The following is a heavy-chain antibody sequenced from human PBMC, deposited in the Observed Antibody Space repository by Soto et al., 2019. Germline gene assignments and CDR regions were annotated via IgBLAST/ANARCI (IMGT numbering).Heavy chain of an antibody. CDR2: ISVSGDNT. CDR1: GFICSTYV. Sequence: EVQLLESGGGLVQTGGSLRLSCAASGFICSTYVFTLVRQAPGKGLEWVSTISVSGDNTHYADSMKGRITISRDNSKDTLFLQINNLRAEDTARYYCAREGFSSGRAGGFDFWCQGTMVSVSS. D-gene: IGHD6-19*01. J-gene: IGHJ3*01. V-gene: IGHV3-23*01. CDR3: AREGFSSGRAGGFDF.